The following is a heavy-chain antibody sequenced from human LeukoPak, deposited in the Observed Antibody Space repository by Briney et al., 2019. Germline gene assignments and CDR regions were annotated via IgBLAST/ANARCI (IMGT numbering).Heavy chain of an antibody. CDR3: ARERRSIAASYGMDV. J-gene: IGHJ6*02. V-gene: IGHV3-33*01. Sequence: GGSLRLSCAASGFTFSSYGMHWVRQAPAKGLELVAVIWYDGSNKYFADSVKGRFTISRDNSKNTLYLQMNSLKAEDTAVYYCARERRSIAASYGMDVWGQGTTVTVSS. CDR2: IWYDGSNK. D-gene: IGHD6-13*01. CDR1: GFTFSSYG.